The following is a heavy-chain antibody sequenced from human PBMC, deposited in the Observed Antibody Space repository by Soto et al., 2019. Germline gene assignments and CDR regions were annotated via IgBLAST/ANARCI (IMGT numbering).Heavy chain of an antibody. J-gene: IGHJ4*02. CDR1: DGSISTSSYY. D-gene: IGHD3-3*01. V-gene: IGHV4-39*07. CDR3: ARQGYDFWSGYSTHYFDY. CDR2: IFYTGRT. Sequence: SETLSLTCTVSDGSISTSSYYWGWIRQSPGKGLEWIGTIFYTGRTYYNPSLKSRVTISVDTSKNQFSLKLSSVTAADTAVYYCARQGYDFWSGYSTHYFDYWGQGTLVTVSS.